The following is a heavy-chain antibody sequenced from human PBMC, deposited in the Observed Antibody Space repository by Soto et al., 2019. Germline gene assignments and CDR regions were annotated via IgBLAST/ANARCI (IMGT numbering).Heavy chain of an antibody. D-gene: IGHD3-10*01. Sequence: QVQLVQSGAEVKKPGSSVKVSCKASGGTFSSYAISWVRQAPGQGLEWMGGINPIFGTANYAQKFQGRVTITADESTSTDYMGLSSLRSEDTAVYYCARGAGEGNDQHYYYGMDVWGQGTTVTVSS. V-gene: IGHV1-69*01. CDR3: ARGAGEGNDQHYYYGMDV. CDR2: INPIFGTA. J-gene: IGHJ6*02. CDR1: GGTFSSYA.